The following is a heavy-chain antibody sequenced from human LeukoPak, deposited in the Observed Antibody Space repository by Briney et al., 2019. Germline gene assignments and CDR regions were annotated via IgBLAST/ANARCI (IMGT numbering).Heavy chain of an antibody. CDR3: ARGRQYYYGSGSYLHDY. D-gene: IGHD3-10*01. Sequence: ASVKVSCKASGYTFTSYDINWVRQATGQGLGWMGWMNPNSGNTGYAQKFQGRVTMTRNTSISTAYMELSSLRSEDTAVYYCARGRQYYYGSGSYLHDYWGQGTLVTVSS. CDR2: MNPNSGNT. V-gene: IGHV1-8*01. CDR1: GYTFTSYD. J-gene: IGHJ4*02.